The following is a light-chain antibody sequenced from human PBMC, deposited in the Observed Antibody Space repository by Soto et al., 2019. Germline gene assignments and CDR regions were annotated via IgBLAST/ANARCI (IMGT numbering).Light chain of an antibody. CDR2: EVS. CDR3: LSKTSSISYV. CDR1: TSDVGGYNY. J-gene: IGLJ1*01. V-gene: IGLV2-14*01. Sequence: LTQPASVSGSPGQSITISCTGTTSDVGGYNYVSWYQQHPGKVPKLLIHEVSNRPSGVSNRFSGSKSGNTASLTISGLQAEDEADYYCLSKTSSISYVFGTGTQVTVL.